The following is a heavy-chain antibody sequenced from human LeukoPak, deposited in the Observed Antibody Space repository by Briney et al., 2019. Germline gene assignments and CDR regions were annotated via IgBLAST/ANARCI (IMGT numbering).Heavy chain of an antibody. V-gene: IGHV3-11*01. J-gene: IGHJ6*02. CDR1: GFTFSDYY. D-gene: IGHD2-2*01. CDR2: ISSSGSTI. CDR3: AGLGNIVVVPAAGMDV. Sequence: GGSLRLSCAASGFTFSDYYMSWIRQVPGKGLEWVSYISSSGSTIYYADSVKGRFTISRDNAKNSLYLQMNSLRAEDTAVYYCAGLGNIVVVPAAGMDVWGQGTTVTVSS.